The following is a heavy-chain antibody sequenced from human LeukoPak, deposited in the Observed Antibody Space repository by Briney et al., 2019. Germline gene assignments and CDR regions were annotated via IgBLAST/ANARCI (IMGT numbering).Heavy chain of an antibody. CDR3: AREWGYSSGWPFDY. Sequence: SETLSLTCAVSGGSIISSNWWSWVRQPPGKGLEWIGEIFHSGSTNYNPSLTSRVTISLDKSKNQFSLKLGSVTAADTAVYYCAREWGYSSGWPFDYWGRGTLVTVSS. CDR1: GGSIISSNW. D-gene: IGHD6-19*01. J-gene: IGHJ4*02. V-gene: IGHV4-4*02. CDR2: IFHSGST.